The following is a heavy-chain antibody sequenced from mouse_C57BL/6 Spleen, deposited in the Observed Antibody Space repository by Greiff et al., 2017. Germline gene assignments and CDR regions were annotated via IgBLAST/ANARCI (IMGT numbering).Heavy chain of an antibody. CDR2: IDPSDSYT. D-gene: IGHD1-2*01. V-gene: IGHV1-69*01. Sequence: QVQLQQPGAELVLPGASVKLSCKASGYTFTSYWMHWVKQRPGQGLEWIGEIDPSDSYTNSNQTFKGKSTLTVDNSSSTAYMQLSSLTSEDSAVYYCARWGPLHPFAYWGQGTLVTVSA. CDR1: GYTFTSYW. CDR3: ARWGPLHPFAY. J-gene: IGHJ3*01.